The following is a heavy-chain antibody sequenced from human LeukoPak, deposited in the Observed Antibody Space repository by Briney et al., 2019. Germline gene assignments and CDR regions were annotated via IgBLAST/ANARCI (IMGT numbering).Heavy chain of an antibody. CDR1: GGTFSSYA. J-gene: IGHJ4*02. D-gene: IGHD6-6*01. CDR2: IIPIFGTA. Sequence: SVKVSCKASGGTFSSYAISWVRQAPGQGLEWMGGIIPIFGTANYAQKFQGRVTITTDESTSTAYMELSSLRSEDTAVYYCARGFLRQLVPDYWGQGTLVTVSS. V-gene: IGHV1-69*05. CDR3: ARGFLRQLVPDY.